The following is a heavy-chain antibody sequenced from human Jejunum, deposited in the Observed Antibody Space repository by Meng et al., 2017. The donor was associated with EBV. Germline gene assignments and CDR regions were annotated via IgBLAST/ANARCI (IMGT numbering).Heavy chain of an antibody. CDR1: GYTFTGYH. Sequence: QVQLVQSGAEVKSPXXSLKIXCKASGYTFTGYHMHWVRQAPGQGLEWMGWIDPHNGVTHYAQKFQGAVTMTRDTSISTAYLELSSLTSADTAVYYCARVYPYYSFWNGHFDVWGQGTLVTVSS. V-gene: IGHV1-2*02. CDR3: ARVYPYYSFWNGHFDV. CDR2: IDPHNGVT. D-gene: IGHD3-3*01. J-gene: IGHJ5*02.